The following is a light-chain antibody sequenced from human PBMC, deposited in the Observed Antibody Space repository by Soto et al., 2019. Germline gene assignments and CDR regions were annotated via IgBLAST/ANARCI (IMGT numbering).Light chain of an antibody. J-gene: IGKJ1*01. CDR1: QSISSW. Sequence: DIPMTQSPSTLSASVGDRVTITCRASQSISSWLAWYQQKPGKAPNLLIYKASSLESGVPSRFSGSGSGTEFTLTISSLQPDDFATYYCQHYNSYSQTFGQGTKVEIK. CDR2: KAS. CDR3: QHYNSYSQT. V-gene: IGKV1-5*03.